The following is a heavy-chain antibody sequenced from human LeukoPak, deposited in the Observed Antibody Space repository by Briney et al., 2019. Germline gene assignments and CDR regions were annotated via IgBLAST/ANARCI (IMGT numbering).Heavy chain of an antibody. CDR2: IKQDGSEK. D-gene: IGHD6-19*01. J-gene: IGHJ4*02. CDR3: ARDGTYSSGWNSFDY. V-gene: IGHV3-7*01. Sequence: GGSLRLSCAASGFTFSSYWMSWVRQAPGKGLEWVANIKQDGSEKYYVDSVKGRFTISRDNAKNTLYLQMNSLRAEDTAVYYCARDGTYSSGWNSFDYWGQGTLVTVSS. CDR1: GFTFSSYW.